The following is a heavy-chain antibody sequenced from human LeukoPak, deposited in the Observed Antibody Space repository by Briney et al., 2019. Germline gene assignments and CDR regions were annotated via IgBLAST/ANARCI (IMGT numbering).Heavy chain of an antibody. CDR1: GFTFSNAW. CDR2: IKSKTDGGTT. J-gene: IGHJ4*02. V-gene: IGHV3-15*01. Sequence: GGSLRLSCAASGFTFSNAWMSWVRQAPGKGLEWVGRIKSKTDGGTTDYAAPVKGRFTISRDDPKNTLYLQMNGLKTEDTAVHYCITFSMIVVVITDWGQGTLVTVSS. CDR3: ITFSMIVVVITD. D-gene: IGHD3-22*01.